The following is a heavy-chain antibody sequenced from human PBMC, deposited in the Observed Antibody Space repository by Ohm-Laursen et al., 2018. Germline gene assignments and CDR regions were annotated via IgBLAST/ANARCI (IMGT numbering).Heavy chain of an antibody. CDR2: TNWNSVTT. Sequence: SLRLSCAASGFTFDDYAMHWVRQAPGKGLEWVSSTNWNSVTTVYADSVKGRFTISRDNAKNSLYLQMNSLRPEDTALYYCAKDTTSGSGSYHYYGMDVWGQGTTVTVSS. CDR3: AKDTTSGSGSYHYYGMDV. V-gene: IGHV3-9*01. CDR1: GFTFDDYA. D-gene: IGHD3-10*01. J-gene: IGHJ6*02.